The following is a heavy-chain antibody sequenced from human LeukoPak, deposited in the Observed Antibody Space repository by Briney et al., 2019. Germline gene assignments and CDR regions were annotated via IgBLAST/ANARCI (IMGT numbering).Heavy chain of an antibody. Sequence: PGGSLRLSCAASGFTFSSYAMHWVRQAPGKGLEWVAVISYDGSNKYYADSVKGRFTISRDNSKNTLYLQMNSLRAEDTAVYYCARDNTYYYDSSGYYASRGYYFDYWGQGTLVTVSS. V-gene: IGHV3-30*04. CDR1: GFTFSSYA. CDR2: ISYDGSNK. D-gene: IGHD3-22*01. CDR3: ARDNTYYYDSSGYYASRGYYFDY. J-gene: IGHJ4*02.